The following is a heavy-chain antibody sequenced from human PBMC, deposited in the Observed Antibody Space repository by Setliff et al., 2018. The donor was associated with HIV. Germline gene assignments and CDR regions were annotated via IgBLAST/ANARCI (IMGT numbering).Heavy chain of an antibody. CDR3: ARDLGINPQGWFDP. V-gene: IGHV1-69*06. J-gene: IGHJ5*02. Sequence: GASVKVSCKASGATFSSYAISWVRQAPGQGLEWMGRIIPMFGTAIYAQKFQGRVTITADKSTSTAYMELSSLRSDDTAVYFCARDLGINPQGWFDPWGQGTLVTVSS. D-gene: IGHD3-16*01. CDR1: GATFSSYA. CDR2: IIPMFGTA.